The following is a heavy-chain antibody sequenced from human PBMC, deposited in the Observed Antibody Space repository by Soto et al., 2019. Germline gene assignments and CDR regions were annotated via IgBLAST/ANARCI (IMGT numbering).Heavy chain of an antibody. V-gene: IGHV3-48*03. CDR3: ARYDFWSGYPPNGMDV. Sequence: GGSLRLSRAASGFTFSRYEMKWVRQAPGKGLEWVSYISSSGSKIYNADSVKGRFTISRDNAKNSLYLQMNSLRAEDTAVYYCARYDFWSGYPPNGMDVWGQGTTVNV. CDR1: GFTFSRYE. D-gene: IGHD3-3*01. CDR2: ISSSGSKI. J-gene: IGHJ6*02.